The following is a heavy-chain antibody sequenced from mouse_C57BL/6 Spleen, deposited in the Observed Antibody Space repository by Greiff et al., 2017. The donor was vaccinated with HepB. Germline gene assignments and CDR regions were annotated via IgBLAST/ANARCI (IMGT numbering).Heavy chain of an antibody. CDR2: SRNKANDYTT. CDR3: ARDAYHGGFDY. Sequence: EVKLVESGGGLVQSGRSLRLSCATSGFTFSDFYMEWVRQAPGKGLEWIAASRNKANDYTTEYSASVKGRFIVSRDTSQSILYLQSNALRAEDTAIYYCARDAYHGGFDYWGQGTTLTVSS. CDR1: GFTFSDFY. D-gene: IGHD5-5*01. V-gene: IGHV7-1*01. J-gene: IGHJ2*01.